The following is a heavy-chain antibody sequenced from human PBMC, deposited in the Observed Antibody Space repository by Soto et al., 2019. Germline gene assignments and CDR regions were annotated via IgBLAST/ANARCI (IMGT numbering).Heavy chain of an antibody. D-gene: IGHD2-2*01. Sequence: QVQLVQSGAEVKKPGSSVKVSCKASGGTFGSYAFSWVRQAPGQGLEWMGGIIPVSGAAHYGQKVQGRVTITADESTSTAYMELSSLSSQDTAVYYCATALGCRSTSCTLDYWGQGTRVIVSS. CDR1: GGTFGSYA. CDR2: IIPVSGAA. V-gene: IGHV1-69*01. J-gene: IGHJ4*02. CDR3: ATALGCRSTSCTLDY.